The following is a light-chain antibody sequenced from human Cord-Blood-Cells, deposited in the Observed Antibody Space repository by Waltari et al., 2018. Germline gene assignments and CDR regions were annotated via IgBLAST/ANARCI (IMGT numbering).Light chain of an antibody. V-gene: IGLV2-14*01. CDR3: SSYTSSSTWV. CDR1: RSDVGGYNY. Sequence: QSALTQPASVSGSPGQSITISCTGTRSDVGGYNYVSWYQQHPAKAPKLMIYDVSKRPSGVSNRFSGSKSGNTASLTISGLQAEDEADYYCSSYTSSSTWVFGGGTKLTVL. J-gene: IGLJ3*02. CDR2: DVS.